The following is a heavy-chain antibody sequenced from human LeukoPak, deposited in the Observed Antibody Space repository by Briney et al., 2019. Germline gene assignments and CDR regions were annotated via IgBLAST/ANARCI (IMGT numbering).Heavy chain of an antibody. D-gene: IGHD2/OR15-2a*01. CDR2: INPNSGGT. Sequence: ASVKVSCKASGYTFTGYYMHWVRQAPGQGLEWMGWINPNSGGTNYAQKFRGRVTMTRDTSISTAYMELSRLRSDDTAVYYCARDFSGFLYYFDYWGQGTLVTVSS. CDR3: ARDFSGFLYYFDY. V-gene: IGHV1-2*02. J-gene: IGHJ4*02. CDR1: GYTFTGYY.